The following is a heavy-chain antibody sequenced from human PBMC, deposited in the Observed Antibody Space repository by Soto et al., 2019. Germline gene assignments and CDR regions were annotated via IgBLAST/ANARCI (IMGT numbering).Heavy chain of an antibody. CDR3: ARGGRRAAVGFGY. V-gene: IGHV4-59*01. D-gene: IGHD6-13*01. CDR2: IYYSGST. CDR1: GGSISSYY. J-gene: IGHJ4*02. Sequence: SETLSLTCTVSGGSISSYYWSWIRQPPGKGLEWIGYIYYSGSTNYNPSLKSRVTISVDTSKNQFSLKLSSVTAADTAVYYCARGGRRAAVGFGYWGQGTLVTVSS.